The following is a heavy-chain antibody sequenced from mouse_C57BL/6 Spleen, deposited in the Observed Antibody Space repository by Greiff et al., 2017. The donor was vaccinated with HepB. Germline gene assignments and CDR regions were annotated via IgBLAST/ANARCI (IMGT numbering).Heavy chain of an antibody. D-gene: IGHD2-1*01. CDR3: ARERNGNYGYAMDY. V-gene: IGHV1-66*01. CDR2: IYPGSGNT. CDR1: GYSFTSYY. Sequence: VQGVESGPELVKPGASVKISCKASGYSFTSYYIHWVKQRPGQGLEWIGWIYPGSGNTKYNEKFKGKATLTADTSSSTAYMQLSSLTSEDSAVYYCARERNGNYGYAMDYWGQGTSVTVSS. J-gene: IGHJ4*01.